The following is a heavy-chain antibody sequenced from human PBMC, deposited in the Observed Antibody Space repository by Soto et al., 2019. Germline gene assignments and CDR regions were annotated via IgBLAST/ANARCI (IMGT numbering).Heavy chain of an antibody. V-gene: IGHV3-21*01. Sequence: EVQLVESGGGLVKPGGSLRLSCAASGFTFSSYSMNWVRQAPGKGLEWVSSISSSSSYIYYADSLKGRFTISRDNAKNSLYLQMNSLRAEDTAVYYCARTAPSLPSTMIVVVTSEYYFDYWGQGTLVTVSS. CDR3: ARTAPSLPSTMIVVVTSEYYFDY. D-gene: IGHD3-22*01. CDR1: GFTFSSYS. J-gene: IGHJ4*02. CDR2: ISSSSSYI.